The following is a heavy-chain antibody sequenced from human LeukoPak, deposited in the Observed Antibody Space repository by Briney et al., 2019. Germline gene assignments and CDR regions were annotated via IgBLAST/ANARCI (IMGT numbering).Heavy chain of an antibody. CDR3: AKDDLYY. V-gene: IGHV3-30*02. CDR2: IRYDGSNK. Sequence: GGSLRLSCAASGFTFSSYGMHWVRQAPGKGLEWVAFIRYDGSNKYFADSVKGRFTISRDNSKNTLYLQVNSLRAEDTAVYYCAKDDLYYWGQGTLVTVSS. CDR1: GFTFSSYG. J-gene: IGHJ4*02. D-gene: IGHD2-8*01.